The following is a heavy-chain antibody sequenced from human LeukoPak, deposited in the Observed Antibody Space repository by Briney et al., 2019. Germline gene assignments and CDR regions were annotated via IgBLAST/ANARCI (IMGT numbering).Heavy chain of an antibody. Sequence: PSETLSLTCTVSGGSISSYYWSWIRQPPGKGLEWIGYIYYSGSTNYNPSLKSRVTISVDTSKNQFSLKLSSVTAADTAVYYCARGGYRTPPQVIVGATRRDFDYWGQGTLVTVSS. V-gene: IGHV4-59*01. CDR1: GGSISSYY. CDR3: ARGGYRTPPQVIVGATRRDFDY. CDR2: IYYSGST. D-gene: IGHD1-26*01. J-gene: IGHJ4*02.